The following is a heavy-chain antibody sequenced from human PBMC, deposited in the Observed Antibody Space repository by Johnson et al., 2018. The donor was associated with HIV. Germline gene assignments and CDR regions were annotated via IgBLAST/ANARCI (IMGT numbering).Heavy chain of an antibody. J-gene: IGHJ3*02. V-gene: IGHV3-30*02. CDR1: GFTFSSYG. CDR3: ARGIAAAPLWAFDI. CDR2: IRYDGSNK. D-gene: IGHD6-13*01. Sequence: QMQLVESGGGVVQPGGSLRLSCAASGFTFSSYGMHWVRQAPGKGLEWVAFIRYDGSNKYYADSVKGRFTISRDNSKNTLYLQMNSLRAEDTAVYYCARGIAAAPLWAFDIWGQGTMVTVSS.